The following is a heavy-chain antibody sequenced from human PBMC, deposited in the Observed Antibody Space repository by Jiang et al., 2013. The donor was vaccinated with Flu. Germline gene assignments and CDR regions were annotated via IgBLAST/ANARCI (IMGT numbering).Heavy chain of an antibody. CDR3: ARHLTLTVAGTDY. D-gene: IGHD6-19*01. V-gene: IGHV5-10-1*01. CDR1: GYRFSSNW. J-gene: IGHJ4*02. CDR2: IDPSDSYT. Sequence: GAEVKKPGESLRISCKGSGYRFSSNWISWVRQMPGKGLEWMGRIDPSDSYTDYSPSFRGHVTLSADKSISTAYLQWNSLKASDTAMYYCARHLTLTVAGTDYWGQGTLVTVSS.